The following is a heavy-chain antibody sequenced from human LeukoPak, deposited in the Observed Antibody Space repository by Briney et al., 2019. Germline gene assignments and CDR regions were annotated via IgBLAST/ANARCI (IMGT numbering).Heavy chain of an antibody. CDR2: NSSGSGYI. J-gene: IGHJ4*02. CDR1: GFTFSTYS. CDR3: ARDSGSYYAFDY. Sequence: GGSLRLSCAASGFTFSTYSMNWVRQAPGKGREWVSSNSSGSGYIYYADSVKGRFTISRDNAKNSLYLQMNSLRAEDTAVYYCARDSGSYYAFDYWGQGTLVTVSS. V-gene: IGHV3-21*01. D-gene: IGHD1-26*01.